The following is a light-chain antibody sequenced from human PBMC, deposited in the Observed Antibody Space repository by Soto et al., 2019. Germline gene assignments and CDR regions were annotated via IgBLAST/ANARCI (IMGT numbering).Light chain of an antibody. CDR1: QSVSSSF. J-gene: IGKJ1*01. V-gene: IGKV3-20*01. CDR2: GAS. CDR3: QQYGSSPRT. Sequence: EIVLTQSPGTLSLSPGERATLSCRASQSVSSSFLAWYQQKPGQAPRLLIYGASSRATGIPDRFNGSASGTDFTLTISRLEPEDFAVYYCQQYGSSPRTFGQGTKVEIK.